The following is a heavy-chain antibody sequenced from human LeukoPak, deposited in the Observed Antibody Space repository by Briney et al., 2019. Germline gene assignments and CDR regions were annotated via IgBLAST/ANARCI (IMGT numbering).Heavy chain of an antibody. V-gene: IGHV3-23*01. CDR1: GFTFSSYA. CDR2: ISGSGGST. D-gene: IGHD4-17*01. Sequence: GGSLRLSCAASGFTFSSYAMSWVRQAPGKGLEWVSAISGSGGSTYYADSVKGRFTISRDNSKNTLYLQMNSLRAEDTAVFYCAKPGPSKGGDYLYPIDYWGQGTLVTVSS. CDR3: AKPGPSKGGDYLYPIDY. J-gene: IGHJ4*02.